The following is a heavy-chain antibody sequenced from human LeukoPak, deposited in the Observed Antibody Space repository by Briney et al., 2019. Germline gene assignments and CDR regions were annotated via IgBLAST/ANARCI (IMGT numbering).Heavy chain of an antibody. D-gene: IGHD4-17*01. V-gene: IGHV4-4*07. CDR2: IYTSGST. Sequence: SETLSLTCTVSGGSTSTYYWSWIRQPAGKGLEWIGRIYTSGSTNYNPSLKSRVTMSVDTSKNQFSLKLSSVTAADTAVYYCARDMPMTTVTTGVFGAFDIWGQGTMVAVSS. CDR1: GGSTSTYY. CDR3: ARDMPMTTVTTGVFGAFDI. J-gene: IGHJ3*02.